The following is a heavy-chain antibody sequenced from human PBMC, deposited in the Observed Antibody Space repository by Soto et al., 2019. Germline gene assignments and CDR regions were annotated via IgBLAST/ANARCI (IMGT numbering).Heavy chain of an antibody. J-gene: IGHJ3*01. V-gene: IGHV3-30-3*01. CDR2: IVPDGRNQ. CDR1: GSPFD. Sequence: PGGSLRLSCVASGSPFDVHWVRQAPGKGPEWVAHIVPDGRNQYWADSVKGRFTGSRDNAKNTVYLQMNSLRTEDTVVYYCARGPTHGAFDLWGQGTMVTVSS. CDR3: ARGPTHGAFDL.